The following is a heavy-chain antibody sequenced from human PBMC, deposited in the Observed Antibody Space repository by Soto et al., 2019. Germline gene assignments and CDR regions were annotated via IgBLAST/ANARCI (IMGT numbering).Heavy chain of an antibody. CDR2: INDGNGNT. CDR3: ARGVGLYSNYDY. D-gene: IGHD2-2*02. CDR1: GYTFTSYA. Sequence: QVQLVQSGAEVKKPGASVKVSCKASGYTFTSYAMHWVRQAPGQRLEWMGWINDGNGNTKYSQKFQGRVTITRDTSASTAYMELSSLRSEDTAVYYCARGVGLYSNYDYWGQGTLVTVSS. V-gene: IGHV1-3*01. J-gene: IGHJ4*02.